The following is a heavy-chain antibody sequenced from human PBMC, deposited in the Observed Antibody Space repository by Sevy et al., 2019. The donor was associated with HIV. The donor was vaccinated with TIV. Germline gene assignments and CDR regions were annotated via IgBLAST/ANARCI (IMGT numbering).Heavy chain of an antibody. CDR2: IYYSGST. Sequence: SETLSLTCTVSGGSISSSYWNWIRQPPGKGLEWIGYIYYSGSTKYNPSLKSRVTISVDTSKNQFSLKLSSVTAADTAVYYCARGCALGHHYGMDVWGQGTTVTVS. V-gene: IGHV4-59*01. CDR1: GGSISSSY. CDR3: ARGCALGHHYGMDV. J-gene: IGHJ6*02. D-gene: IGHD3-16*01.